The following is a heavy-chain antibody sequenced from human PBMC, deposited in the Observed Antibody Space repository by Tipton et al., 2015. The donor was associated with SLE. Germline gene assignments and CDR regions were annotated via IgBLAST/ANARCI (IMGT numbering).Heavy chain of an antibody. Sequence: SLRLSCAASGFTFSSYAMHWVRQAPGKGLEWVAVISYDGSNKYYADSVKGQFTISRDNSKNTLYLQMNNLRAEDTAVYYCASGYVPAAVDYWGQGTLVTVSS. D-gene: IGHD2-2*01. CDR1: GFTFSSYA. CDR2: ISYDGSNK. V-gene: IGHV3-30*04. J-gene: IGHJ4*02. CDR3: ASGYVPAAVDY.